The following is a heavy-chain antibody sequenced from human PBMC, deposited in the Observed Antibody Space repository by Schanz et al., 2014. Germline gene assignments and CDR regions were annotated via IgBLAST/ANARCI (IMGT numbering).Heavy chain of an antibody. CDR2: ISDSGDTA. Sequence: EVQLLESGGGLVQPGGSLKLSCAASGFTFTNYAMSWVRQAPGKGLEWVSLISDSGDTAYYADSVKGRFTISRDNSKNTLYLQMNSLRAEDTAVYYCARIGGSVFDYWAQGTLVTVSS. V-gene: IGHV3-23*01. J-gene: IGHJ4*02. D-gene: IGHD3-10*01. CDR3: ARIGGSVFDY. CDR1: GFTFTNYA.